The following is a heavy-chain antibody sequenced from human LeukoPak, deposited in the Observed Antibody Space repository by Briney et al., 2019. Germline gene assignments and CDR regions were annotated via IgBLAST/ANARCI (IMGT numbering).Heavy chain of an antibody. CDR3: ARGKLNYDFWSGSNWFDP. D-gene: IGHD3-3*01. Sequence: ASVTVSCTASGYTFTSYDINWVRQATGQGLEWMGWMNPNSGNTGYAQKFQGRVTITRNTSISTAYMELSSLRSEDTAVYYCARGKLNYDFWSGSNWFDPWGQGTLVTVSS. J-gene: IGHJ5*02. CDR2: MNPNSGNT. V-gene: IGHV1-8*03. CDR1: GYTFTSYD.